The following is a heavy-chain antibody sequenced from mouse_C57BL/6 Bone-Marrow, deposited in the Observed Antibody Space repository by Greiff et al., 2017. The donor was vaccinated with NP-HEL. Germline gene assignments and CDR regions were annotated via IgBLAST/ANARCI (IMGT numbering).Heavy chain of an antibody. CDR3: ARVNYGAMDY. D-gene: IGHD1-1*01. Sequence: VKLQQPGAELVKPGASVKLSCKASGYTFTSYWMQWVKQRPGQGLEWIGEIDPSDSYTNYNQKFKGKATLTVDTSSSTAYMQLSSLTSEDSAVYYCARVNYGAMDYWGQGTSVTVSS. J-gene: IGHJ4*01. CDR2: IDPSDSYT. CDR1: GYTFTSYW. V-gene: IGHV1-50*01.